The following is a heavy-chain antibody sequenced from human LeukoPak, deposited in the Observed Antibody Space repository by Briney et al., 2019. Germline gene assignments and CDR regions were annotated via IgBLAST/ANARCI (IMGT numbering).Heavy chain of an antibody. CDR2: IYYSGST. Sequence: PSETLSLTCTVSGGSISSYYWSWIRQPPGKGLEWIGDIYYSGSTNYNPSLKSRVTISVDTSKNQFSLKLSSVTAADTAVYYCASGPRTNWARFDQWGQGTQVSVSS. CDR1: GGSISSYY. CDR3: ASGPRTNWARFDQ. V-gene: IGHV4-59*01. D-gene: IGHD1-1*01. J-gene: IGHJ4*02.